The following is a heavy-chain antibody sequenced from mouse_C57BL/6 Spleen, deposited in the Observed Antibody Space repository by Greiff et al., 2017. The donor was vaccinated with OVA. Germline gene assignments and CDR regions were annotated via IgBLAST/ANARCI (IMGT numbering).Heavy chain of an antibody. D-gene: IGHD1-1*01. CDR2: ISSGSSTI. V-gene: IGHV5-17*01. CDR3: ARKFITTVLDY. CDR1: GFTFSDYG. J-gene: IGHJ4*01. Sequence: EVKLVESGGGLVKPGGSLKLSCAASGFTFSDYGMHWVRQAPEKGLEWVAYISSGSSTIYYADTVKGRFTISRDNAKNTLFLQMTSLRSEDTAMYYCARKFITTVLDYWGQGTSVTVSS.